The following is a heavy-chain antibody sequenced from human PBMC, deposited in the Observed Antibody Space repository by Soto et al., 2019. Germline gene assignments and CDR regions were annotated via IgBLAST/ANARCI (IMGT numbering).Heavy chain of an antibody. CDR3: ATHGDIVVVVAATDAFDI. V-gene: IGHV4-39*01. CDR2: IYYSGST. D-gene: IGHD2-15*01. Sequence: SETLSLTCTVSGGSISSSSYYWGWIRQPPGKGLEWIGSIYYSGSTYYNPSLKSRVTISVDTSKNQFSLKLSSVTAADTAVYYCATHGDIVVVVAATDAFDIWGQGTMVT. J-gene: IGHJ3*02. CDR1: GGSISSSSYY.